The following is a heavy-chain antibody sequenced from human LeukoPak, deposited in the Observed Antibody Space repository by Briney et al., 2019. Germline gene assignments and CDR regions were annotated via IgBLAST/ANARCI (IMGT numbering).Heavy chain of an antibody. J-gene: IGHJ4*02. D-gene: IGHD3-10*01. CDR2: MNPNSGNT. CDR3: ARGQYYGSGSYYNGGDY. CDR1: GYTFTSYD. V-gene: IGHV1-8*01. Sequence: GASVKVSCKASGYTFTSYDINWVRQATGQGLEWMGWMNPNSGNTGYAQKFQGRVTMTRNTSISTAYMELSSLRSEDTAVYYCARGQYYGSGSYYNGGDYWGQGTLVTVSS.